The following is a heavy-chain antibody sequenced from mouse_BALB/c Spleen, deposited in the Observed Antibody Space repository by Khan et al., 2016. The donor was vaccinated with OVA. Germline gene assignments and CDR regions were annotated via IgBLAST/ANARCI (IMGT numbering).Heavy chain of an antibody. CDR2: ISYSGST. CDR1: GYSITSDYA. CDR3: ARSIMAN. J-gene: IGHJ2*01. V-gene: IGHV3-2*02. Sequence: EVQLQESGPGLVKPSQSLSLTCTVTGYSITSDYAWNWIRQFPGNKLEWMGYISYSGSTSYNPSLKSRISITRDTSKNKFFLQLNSVTTEDTATYYCARSIMANWGQGTTLTVSS.